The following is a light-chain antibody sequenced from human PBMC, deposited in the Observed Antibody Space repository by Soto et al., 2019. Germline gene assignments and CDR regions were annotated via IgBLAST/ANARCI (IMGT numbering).Light chain of an antibody. CDR3: QQYNNWSPLT. J-gene: IGKJ4*01. CDR1: ESVNSN. Sequence: EIVMTQSPVTLSVSPGERATLSCRASESVNSNLAWYQQKPGQAPRLLIYGASTRATGIPGRFSGGGFGTEFTLTISSLQSEDFAVYYCQQYNNWSPLTFGGGTKVEIK. V-gene: IGKV3-15*01. CDR2: GAS.